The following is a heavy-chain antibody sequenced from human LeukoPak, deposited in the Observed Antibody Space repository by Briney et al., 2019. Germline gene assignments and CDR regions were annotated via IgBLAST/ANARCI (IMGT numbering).Heavy chain of an antibody. D-gene: IGHD1-26*01. J-gene: IGHJ6*03. CDR3: AKGAGNYYYYYMDV. V-gene: IGHV3-48*03. CDR1: GFTFSSYE. CDR2: ISSSGSTI. Sequence: PGGSLRLSCAASGFTFSSYEMNWVRQAPGKGLEWVSYISSSGSTIYYADSVKGRFTISRDNAKNSLYLQMNSLRAEDTALYYCAKGAGNYYYYYMDVWGKGTTVTISS.